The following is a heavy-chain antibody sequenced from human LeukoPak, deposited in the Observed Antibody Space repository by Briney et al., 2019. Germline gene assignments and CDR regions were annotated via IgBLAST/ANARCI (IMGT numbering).Heavy chain of an antibody. CDR2: ISSSSSYI. Sequence: GGSLRLSCAASGFTFSSYSMTWVRQAPGKGLEWVSSISSSSSYIYYADSVKGRFTISRDNAKNSLYLQMNSLRAEDTAVYYCARDLRNYDSSGYYYSVWAFDIWGQGTMVTVSS. CDR1: GFTFSSYS. J-gene: IGHJ3*02. CDR3: ARDLRNYDSSGYYYSVWAFDI. D-gene: IGHD3-22*01. V-gene: IGHV3-21*01.